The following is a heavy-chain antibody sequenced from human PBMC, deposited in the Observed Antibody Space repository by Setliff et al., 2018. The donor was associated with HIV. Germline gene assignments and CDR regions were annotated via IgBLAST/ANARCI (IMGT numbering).Heavy chain of an antibody. D-gene: IGHD3-22*01. V-gene: IGHV4-59*01. CDR1: GDPISTYY. CDR3: ARGNYDTSDYYTNFYYYYMDV. Sequence: PSETLSLTCTVSGDPISTYYWSWVRKPPGKGLEWIGYVYYSGSTSYSPSLRGRVTMSVDPSKSQFSLKLNSVTAADTAIYYCARGNYDTSDYYTNFYYYYMDVWGKGTAVTVSS. J-gene: IGHJ6*03. CDR2: VYYSGST.